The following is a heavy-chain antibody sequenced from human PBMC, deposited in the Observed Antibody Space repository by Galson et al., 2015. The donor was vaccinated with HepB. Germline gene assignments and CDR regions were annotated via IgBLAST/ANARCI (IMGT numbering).Heavy chain of an antibody. CDR2: ISGRGVTT. J-gene: IGHJ3*02. V-gene: IGHV3-23*01. Sequence: SLRLSCAASGFSFSNYAMTWVRQPPVKGLQWVATISGRGVTTFDADSVKGQLTISRDNSKNTLYLEMNNLRADDTAVYFCARSKDSGWSYNAFDIWGQGTMVTVSS. D-gene: IGHD6-19*01. CDR3: ARSKDSGWSYNAFDI. CDR1: GFSFSNYA.